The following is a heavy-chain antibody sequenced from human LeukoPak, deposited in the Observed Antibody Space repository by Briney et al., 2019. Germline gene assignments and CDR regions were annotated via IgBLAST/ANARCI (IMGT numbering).Heavy chain of an antibody. CDR2: IYPGDSDT. Sequence: GESLKISCKGAGYSFTNSWIGWVRQMPGKGLEWMGIIYPGDSDTRYSPSFQGQVTISADKSISTAYLQWSSLKASDTAMYYCARAKYSSSRGYYYYMDVWGKGTTVTVSS. D-gene: IGHD6-6*01. CDR1: GYSFTNSW. V-gene: IGHV5-51*01. J-gene: IGHJ6*03. CDR3: ARAKYSSSRGYYYYMDV.